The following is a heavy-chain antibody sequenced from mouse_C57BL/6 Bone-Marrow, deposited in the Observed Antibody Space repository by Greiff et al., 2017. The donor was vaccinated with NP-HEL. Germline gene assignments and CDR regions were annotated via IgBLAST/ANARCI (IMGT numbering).Heavy chain of an antibody. CDR1: GYTFTSYW. D-gene: IGHD2-4*01. Sequence: QVQLKQPGAELVKPGASVKMSCKASGYTFTSYWITWVKQRPGQGLEWIGDIYPGSGSTNYNEKFKSKATLTVDTSSSTAYMQLSSLTSEDSAVYYCARWGLPWRGSFAYWGQGTLVTVSA. CDR3: ARWGLPWRGSFAY. J-gene: IGHJ3*01. CDR2: IYPGSGST. V-gene: IGHV1-55*01.